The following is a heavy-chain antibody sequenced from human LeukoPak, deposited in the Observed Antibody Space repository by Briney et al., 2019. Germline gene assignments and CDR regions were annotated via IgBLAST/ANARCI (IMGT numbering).Heavy chain of an antibody. CDR2: INHSEST. Sequence: IPSETLSLTCAVYGGSFSGYYWSWIRQPPGKGLEWIGEINHSESTNYNPSLKSRVTISVDTSKNQFSLKLSSVTAADTAVYYCARKAREGFYDFWSGYNYYYMDVWGKGTTVTVSS. D-gene: IGHD3-3*01. CDR3: ARKAREGFYDFWSGYNYYYMDV. J-gene: IGHJ6*03. V-gene: IGHV4-34*01. CDR1: GGSFSGYY.